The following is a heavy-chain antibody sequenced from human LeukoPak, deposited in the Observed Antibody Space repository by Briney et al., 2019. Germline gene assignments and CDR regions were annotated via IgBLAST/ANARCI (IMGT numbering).Heavy chain of an antibody. J-gene: IGHJ6*02. Sequence: PSETLSLTCTVSGGSISSSSYYWGWIRQPPGKGLEWIGSIYYSGSTYYNPSLKSRVTISVDTSKNQFSLKLSSVTAADTAVYYCARDLSFHSSGWSYYYYYGMDVWGQGTTVTVSS. V-gene: IGHV4-39*07. CDR2: IYYSGST. D-gene: IGHD6-19*01. CDR1: GGSISSSSYY. CDR3: ARDLSFHSSGWSYYYYYGMDV.